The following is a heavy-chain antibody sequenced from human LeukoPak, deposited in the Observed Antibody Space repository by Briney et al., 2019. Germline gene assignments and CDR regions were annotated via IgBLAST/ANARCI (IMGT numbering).Heavy chain of an antibody. Sequence: QAGGSLRLSCAASGFTFSSYAMSWVRQAPGKGLEGVSAISGSGRSTYYAASVKGRFTISRDNSKNTLYLQMTSLRAEDTAVYYCAKDYGDYVDFYYFDYWGQGTLVTVSS. CDR2: ISGSGRST. D-gene: IGHD4-17*01. V-gene: IGHV3-23*01. CDR3: AKDYGDYVDFYYFDY. CDR1: GFTFSSYA. J-gene: IGHJ4*02.